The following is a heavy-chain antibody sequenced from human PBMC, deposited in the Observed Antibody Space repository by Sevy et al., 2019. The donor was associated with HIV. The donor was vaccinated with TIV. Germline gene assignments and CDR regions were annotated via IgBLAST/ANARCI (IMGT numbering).Heavy chain of an antibody. CDR1: GFTFSSYG. Sequence: GGSLRLSCAASGFTFSSYGMHWVRQAPGKGLEWVAVISYDGSNKYYADSGKGRFTISRDNSKTTLYLQMNSLRAEDTAVYYCAKDGGSYRRYYGMDVWGQGTTVTVSS. D-gene: IGHD1-26*01. CDR2: ISYDGSNK. CDR3: AKDGGSYRRYYGMDV. J-gene: IGHJ6*02. V-gene: IGHV3-30*18.